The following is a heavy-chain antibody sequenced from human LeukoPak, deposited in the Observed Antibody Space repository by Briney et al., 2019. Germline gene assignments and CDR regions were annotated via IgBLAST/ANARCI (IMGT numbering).Heavy chain of an antibody. CDR3: AATKRALWFGELLGSDYFDY. CDR2: IYYSGST. Sequence: SETLSLTCTVSGGSVSSGSYYWSRIRQPPGKGLEWIGYIYYSGSTNYNPSLKSRVTISVDTSKNQFSLKLSSVTAADTAVYYCAATKRALWFGELLGSDYFDYWGQGTLVTVSS. J-gene: IGHJ4*02. V-gene: IGHV4-61*01. CDR1: GGSVSSGSYY. D-gene: IGHD3-10*01.